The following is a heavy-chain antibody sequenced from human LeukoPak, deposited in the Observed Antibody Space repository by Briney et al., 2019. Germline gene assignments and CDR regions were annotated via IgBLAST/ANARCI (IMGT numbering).Heavy chain of an antibody. Sequence: GGSLRLSCAASGFTFSGYDMSWVRQAPGKGLEWVSYTSSSSSTIYYADSVKSRFTISKDNAKNSLYLQMNSLRAEDTAVYYCASVRNYYYFDYWGQGTLVTVSS. J-gene: IGHJ4*02. CDR1: GFTFSGYD. D-gene: IGHD1-7*01. V-gene: IGHV3-48*04. CDR3: ASVRNYYYFDY. CDR2: TSSSSSTI.